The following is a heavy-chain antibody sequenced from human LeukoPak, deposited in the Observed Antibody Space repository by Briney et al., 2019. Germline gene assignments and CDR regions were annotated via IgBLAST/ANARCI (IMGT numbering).Heavy chain of an antibody. CDR3: AKDPYSYGSYFDY. CDR1: GFTFSGCG. V-gene: IGHV3-30*02. D-gene: IGHD5-18*01. J-gene: IGHJ4*02. Sequence: PGGSLRLSCAASGFTFSGCGMHWVRQAPGKGLEWVAFIWYDGRDKYYADSVKGQFTSSRDNSKNTLYLQMNSLRAEDTAVYYCAKDPYSYGSYFDYWGQGTLVTVSS. CDR2: IWYDGRDK.